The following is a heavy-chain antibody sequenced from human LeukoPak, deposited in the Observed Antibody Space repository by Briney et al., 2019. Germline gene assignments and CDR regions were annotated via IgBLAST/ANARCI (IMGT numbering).Heavy chain of an antibody. V-gene: IGHV4-34*01. CDR1: GGSFSGYY. CDR2: INHSGST. J-gene: IGHJ4*02. CDR3: ARVRANKRHLDY. Sequence: PSETLSLTCAVYGGSFSGYYWSWIRQPPGKGLEWIGEINHSGSTNYNPSLKSRVTISVDTSKNQFSLKLSSVTAADTAVYYCARVRANKRHLDYWGQGTLVTVSS.